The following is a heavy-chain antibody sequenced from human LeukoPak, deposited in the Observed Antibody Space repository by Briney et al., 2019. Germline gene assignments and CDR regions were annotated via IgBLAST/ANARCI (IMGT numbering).Heavy chain of an antibody. V-gene: IGHV3-23*01. J-gene: IGHJ4*02. CDR1: GFTFSSYA. Sequence: PGGSLRLSRAASGFTFSSYAMSWVRQAPGKGLEWVSAISGSGGSTYYADSVKGRFTISRDSSKNTLYLQMSSLRDEDSAVYHCAKQVRTYYYDSSGYEDYWGQGTLVTVSS. CDR2: ISGSGGST. CDR3: AKQVRTYYYDSSGYEDY. D-gene: IGHD3-22*01.